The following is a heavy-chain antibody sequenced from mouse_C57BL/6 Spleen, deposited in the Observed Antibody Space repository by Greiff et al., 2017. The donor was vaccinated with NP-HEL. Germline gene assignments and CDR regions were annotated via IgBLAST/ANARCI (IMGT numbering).Heavy chain of an antibody. D-gene: IGHD2-4*01. V-gene: IGHV14-1*01. CDR2: IAPEDGDT. CDR3: TTFYYDYDGGFAY. Sequence: EVQLQESGAELVRPGASVKLSCTASGFNIKDYYMHWVKQRPEQGLEWIGRIAPEDGDTEYAPTFQGKATMTADTSSNTAYLQFSSLTSEDTAVYYCTTFYYDYDGGFAYWGQGTLVTVSA. CDR1: GFNIKDYY. J-gene: IGHJ3*01.